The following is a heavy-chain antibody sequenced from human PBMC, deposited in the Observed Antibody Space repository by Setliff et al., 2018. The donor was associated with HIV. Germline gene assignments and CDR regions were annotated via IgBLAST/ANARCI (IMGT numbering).Heavy chain of an antibody. CDR2: MPYDGSNK. Sequence: PGGSLRLSCAASGFTFSSYGMHWVRQAPGKGLEWVAFMPYDGSNKYYAVSVKGRFTISRDNSKNTLSLQMNSLRPEDTAVYYCAKTSGWTTIDYWGQGTLVTVSS. V-gene: IGHV3-30*02. CDR3: AKTSGWTTIDY. D-gene: IGHD6-19*01. CDR1: GFTFSSYG. J-gene: IGHJ4*02.